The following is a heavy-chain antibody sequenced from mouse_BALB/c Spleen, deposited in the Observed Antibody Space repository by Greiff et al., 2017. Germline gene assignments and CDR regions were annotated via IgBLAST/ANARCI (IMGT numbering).Heavy chain of an antibody. D-gene: IGHD1-1*01. V-gene: IGHV1-4*01. CDR3: ARSSITTVPPDY. CDR1: GYTFTSYT. J-gene: IGHJ2*01. Sequence: QVQLQQSGAELARPGASVKMSCKASGYTFTSYTMHWVKQRPGQGLEWIGYINPSSGYTNYNQKFKDKATLTADKSSSTAYMQLSSLTSEDSAVYYCARSSITTVPPDYWGQGTTLTVSS. CDR2: INPSSGYT.